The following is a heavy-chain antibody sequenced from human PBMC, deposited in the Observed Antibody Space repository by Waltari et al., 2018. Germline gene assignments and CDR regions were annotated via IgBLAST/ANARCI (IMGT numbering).Heavy chain of an antibody. CDR3: ATDRRIAYGYYFDF. Sequence: QLQLQESGSGLVKPSETLSLTCAVSGGSTRSSRHYWGWIRQSPGEGLEWIGSVYFTGATNYSPAFKSRVTVSLDTSKNQFSLKLSSVTAADTAVYYCATDRRIAYGYYFDFWGQGILVTVSS. V-gene: IGHV4-39*07. CDR1: GGSTRSSRHY. D-gene: IGHD4-17*01. CDR2: VYFTGAT. J-gene: IGHJ4*02.